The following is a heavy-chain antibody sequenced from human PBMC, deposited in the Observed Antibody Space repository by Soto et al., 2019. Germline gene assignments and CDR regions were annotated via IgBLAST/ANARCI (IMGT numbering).Heavy chain of an antibody. CDR1: GYTFTSYG. V-gene: IGHV1-18*01. Sequence: QVQLEQSGAEVKKPGASVKVSCKASGYTFTSYGISWVRQAPGQGLEWMGWISAYNGKTNYAQKLQGRVTMTTDTYTSTAYMALRSLRSDDTAVYYCARLTMAQDAFDIWGQGTMVTVSS. D-gene: IGHD3-10*01. CDR3: ARLTMAQDAFDI. J-gene: IGHJ3*02. CDR2: ISAYNGKT.